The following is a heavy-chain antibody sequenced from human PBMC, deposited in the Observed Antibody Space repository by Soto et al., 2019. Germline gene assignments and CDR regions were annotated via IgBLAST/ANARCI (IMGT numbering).Heavy chain of an antibody. V-gene: IGHV5-51*01. J-gene: IGHJ6*02. Sequence: PGESLKISCNGSGYSFTSYWIGWVRQMPGKGQEWVGIIYPGHSDTRYSPSFQGQVTISADKSISSAYLEWSSLKASDTAMYYCATVATSRDYYYDMDVWGQGTTVTVSS. CDR2: IYPGHSDT. CDR3: ATVATSRDYYYDMDV. D-gene: IGHD4-4*01. CDR1: GYSFTSYW.